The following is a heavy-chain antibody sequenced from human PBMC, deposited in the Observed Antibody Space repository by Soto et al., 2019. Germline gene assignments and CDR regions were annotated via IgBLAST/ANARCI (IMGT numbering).Heavy chain of an antibody. CDR1: GGSISSYY. CDR3: ARAQFYSGSGRYNNLMFDP. J-gene: IGHJ5*02. CDR2: FYTSGST. V-gene: IGHV4-4*07. Sequence: SETLSPTCTVSGGSISSYYWSWIRQTAGKGLEWIGRFYTSGSTRYNTSLKSRGTMSVDTSKNQFSLKLNSVTAADTAVYYCARAQFYSGSGRYNNLMFDPWGQGIQVTVSS. D-gene: IGHD3-10*01.